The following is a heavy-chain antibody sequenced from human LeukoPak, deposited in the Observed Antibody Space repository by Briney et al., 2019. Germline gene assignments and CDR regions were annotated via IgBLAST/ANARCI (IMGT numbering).Heavy chain of an antibody. J-gene: IGHJ4*02. Sequence: PGGSLRLSCEASGLTFSSYGMSWVRQAPGEGLQWVSAITGDGTTTYYADSVKGRFTISRDNSKNMLYLQMSSLRAEDTAVYYCAKMQGYFDYWGQGTLVPVSS. CDR2: ITGDGTTT. CDR1: GLTFSSYG. CDR3: AKMQGYFDY. V-gene: IGHV3-23*01.